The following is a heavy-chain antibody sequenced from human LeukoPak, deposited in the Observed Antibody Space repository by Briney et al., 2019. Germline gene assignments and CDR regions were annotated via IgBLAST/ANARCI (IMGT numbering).Heavy chain of an antibody. CDR1: GATLTRYV. D-gene: IGHD2-2*01. Sequence: ASVKVSYKASGATLTRYVVSWVRQAPGQGLGWMGGIIPVFGTTNYAPKFQGRVTFTADESTSTVYMELTSLRSEDTAVYYCASPLIHCSTTSCSYYNYFMDVWGRGTTVTVSS. V-gene: IGHV1-69*13. J-gene: IGHJ6*03. CDR2: IIPVFGTT. CDR3: ASPLIHCSTTSCSYYNYFMDV.